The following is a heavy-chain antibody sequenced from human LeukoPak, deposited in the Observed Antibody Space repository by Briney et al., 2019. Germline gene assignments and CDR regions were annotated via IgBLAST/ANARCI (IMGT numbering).Heavy chain of an antibody. J-gene: IGHJ4*02. CDR1: GGSISSYY. CDR3: ARDSDYGDLDY. D-gene: IGHD4-17*01. V-gene: IGHV4-59*01. Sequence: SETLSLTCTVSGGSISSYYWSWIRQAPGKGLEWIGYIYYSGSTNYNPSLKSRVTISVDTSKNQFSLKLSSVTAADTAVYYCARDSDYGDLDYWGQGTLVTVSS. CDR2: IYYSGST.